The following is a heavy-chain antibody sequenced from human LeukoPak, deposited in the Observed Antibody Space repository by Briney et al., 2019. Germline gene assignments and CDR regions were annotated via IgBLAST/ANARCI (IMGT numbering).Heavy chain of an antibody. J-gene: IGHJ4*02. CDR3: AKDPAFSNIVVVVAAQLTSYFDY. D-gene: IGHD2-15*01. V-gene: IGHV3-30*18. CDR2: ISYDGSNK. Sequence: GGSLRLSCAASGFTFSSYGMHWVRQAPGKGLEWVAVISYDGSNKYYADSVKGRFTISRDNSKNTLYLQMNSLRAEDTAVYYCAKDPAFSNIVVVVAAQLTSYFDYWGQGTLVTVSS. CDR1: GFTFSSYG.